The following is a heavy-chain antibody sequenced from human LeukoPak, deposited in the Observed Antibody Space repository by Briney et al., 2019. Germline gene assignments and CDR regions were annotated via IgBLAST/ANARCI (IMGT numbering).Heavy chain of an antibody. CDR3: ARKGITGTHDAFDI. Sequence: ASVTVSCTSSGYTFTVYYMHWVRQAPGQGLEWMGWINPNSGGTNYAQKFQGRVTMTRDTSISTAYMELSRLRSDDTAVYYCARKGITGTHDAFDIWGQGTMVTVSS. CDR2: INPNSGGT. D-gene: IGHD1-7*01. CDR1: GYTFTVYY. V-gene: IGHV1-2*02. J-gene: IGHJ3*02.